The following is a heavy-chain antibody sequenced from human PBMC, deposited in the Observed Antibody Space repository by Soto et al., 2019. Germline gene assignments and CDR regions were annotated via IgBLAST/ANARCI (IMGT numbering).Heavy chain of an antibody. J-gene: IGHJ5*02. CDR1: GASFSDFS. Sequence: QVQLLQSGAGLLKPSETLSLTCAVSGASFSDFSWSWLRQSPGKGLEWIGEISHSGRTNYYPSLQRRVTISVDTSKNQFSLRLTSVTAADTAVYYCAREGGATDNWFAPWGQGTLVIVSS. V-gene: IGHV4-34*01. CDR3: AREGGATDNWFAP. D-gene: IGHD5-12*01. CDR2: ISHSGRT.